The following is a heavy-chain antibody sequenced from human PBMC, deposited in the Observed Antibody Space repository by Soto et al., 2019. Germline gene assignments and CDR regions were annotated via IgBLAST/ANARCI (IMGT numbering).Heavy chain of an antibody. CDR3: ARVASDYINSVDH. CDR2: IGGSGGNR. CDR1: GFTFNAYA. J-gene: IGHJ4*02. V-gene: IGHV3-23*01. D-gene: IGHD4-4*01. Sequence: EVQLLESGRGLVEPGGSLRLSCAASGFTFNAYAMTWVRQAPGKGLESVSAIGGSGGNRYYAASVKGRFTISRDNSKDTVDLQVNSLRVEDTAVYYCARVASDYINSVDHWGQGILVTVSS.